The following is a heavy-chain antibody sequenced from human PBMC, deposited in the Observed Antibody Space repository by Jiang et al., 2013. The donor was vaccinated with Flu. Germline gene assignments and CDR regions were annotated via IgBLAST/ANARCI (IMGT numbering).Heavy chain of an antibody. Sequence: VKTSETLSLTCTVSGGSISNYYWSWIRQPPGKGLEWIGYIFYSGSTNYNPSLKSRVTISVDTSRNQISLKLSSVTAADTAFYYCARHVGSYGDYNFDYWGQGTLVTVSS. CDR2: IFYSGST. J-gene: IGHJ4*02. V-gene: IGHV4-59*08. D-gene: IGHD4-17*01. CDR1: GGSISNYY. CDR3: ARHVGSYGDYNFDY.